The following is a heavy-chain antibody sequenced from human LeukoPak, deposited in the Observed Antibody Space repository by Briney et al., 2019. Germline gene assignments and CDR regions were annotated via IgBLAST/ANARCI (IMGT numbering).Heavy chain of an antibody. CDR3: ARSEDYGGNGYYFDY. CDR1: GYSFTSYW. Sequence: PGESLKISCKGSGYSFTSYWIGWVRQMPGKGLEWMGIIYPGDSDTRYSPSFQGQVTISADKSIRTAYLQWSSLEASDTAMYFCARSEDYGGNGYYFDYWGQGTLVTVSS. V-gene: IGHV5-51*01. D-gene: IGHD4-23*01. J-gene: IGHJ4*02. CDR2: IYPGDSDT.